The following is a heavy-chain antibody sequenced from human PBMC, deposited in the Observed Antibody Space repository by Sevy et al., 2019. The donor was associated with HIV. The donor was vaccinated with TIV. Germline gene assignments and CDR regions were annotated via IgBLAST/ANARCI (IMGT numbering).Heavy chain of an antibody. CDR2: ISNSGSNT. CDR3: ATDVGPIMFDY. D-gene: IGHD1-26*01. J-gene: IGHJ4*02. V-gene: IGHV3-23*01. CDR1: GFTFSSYA. Sequence: GESLKISCPASGFTFSSYAMSWVRQAPGRGLEWVSTISNSGSNTHYADSVKGRFTISRDNSKNTLYLQMNSLRAEDTAIYYCATDVGPIMFDYWGQGTLVTVSS.